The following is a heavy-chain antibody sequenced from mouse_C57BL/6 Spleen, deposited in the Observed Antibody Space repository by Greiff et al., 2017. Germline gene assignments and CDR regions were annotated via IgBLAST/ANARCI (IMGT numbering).Heavy chain of an antibody. J-gene: IGHJ2*01. Sequence: VQLQQPGAELVRPGSSVKLSCKASGYTFTSYWMHWVKQRPIQGLEWIGNIDPSDSETHYNQKFKDKATLTVDKSSSTAYMQLSSLKSEDSAVYYCARGGSSYYFDYWGQGTTLTVSS. D-gene: IGHD1-3*01. CDR3: ARGGSSYYFDY. CDR2: IDPSDSET. V-gene: IGHV1-52*01. CDR1: GYTFTSYW.